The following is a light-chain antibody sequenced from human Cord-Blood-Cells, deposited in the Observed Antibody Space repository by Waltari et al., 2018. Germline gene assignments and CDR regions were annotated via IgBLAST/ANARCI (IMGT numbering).Light chain of an antibody. CDR1: QGISNS. J-gene: IGKJ4*01. Sequence: DIQMTQSPSSLSESVGERDTITCRASQGISNSFAWYQQKPGKDPKLLLDAASRLESGVPSMFSGSGSGTDYTLPMSSLQPEYFATYYCQQYYSTPLLTFGGGTKVEIK. V-gene: IGKV1-NL1*01. CDR3: QQYYSTPLLT. CDR2: AAS.